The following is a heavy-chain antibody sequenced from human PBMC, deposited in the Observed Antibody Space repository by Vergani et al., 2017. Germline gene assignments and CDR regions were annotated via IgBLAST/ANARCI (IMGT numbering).Heavy chain of an antibody. CDR1: GFTFSDYY. CDR2: ISSSGSTI. Sequence: QVQLVESGGGLVKPGGSLRLSCAASGFTFSDYYMSWIRQAPGKGLEWVSYISSSGSTIYYADSVKGRFTISRDNAKNSLYLQMNSLRTEDTAVYYCARDFPAGGLVVITTDAFDIWGQGTMVTVSS. J-gene: IGHJ3*02. CDR3: ARDFPAGGLVVITTDAFDI. D-gene: IGHD3-22*01. V-gene: IGHV3-11*01.